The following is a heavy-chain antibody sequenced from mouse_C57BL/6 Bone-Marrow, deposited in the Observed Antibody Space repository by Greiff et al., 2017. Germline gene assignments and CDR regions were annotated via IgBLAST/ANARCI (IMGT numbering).Heavy chain of an antibody. CDR2: INPYNGGT. V-gene: IGHV1-19*01. Sequence: EVQLQQSGPVLVKPGASVKMSCKASGYTFTDYYMNWVKQSHGKSLEWIGVINPYNGGTSYNQKFKGKATLTVDKSSSTAYMELNSLTSEDSAVYYCAGRRGLGTSYYFDYWGQGTTLTVSS. CDR3: AGRRGLGTSYYFDY. J-gene: IGHJ2*01. D-gene: IGHD3-3*01. CDR1: GYTFTDYY.